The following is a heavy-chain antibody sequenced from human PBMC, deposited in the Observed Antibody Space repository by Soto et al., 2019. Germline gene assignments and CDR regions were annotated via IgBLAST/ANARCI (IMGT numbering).Heavy chain of an antibody. CDR3: AHRVLRTVFGLVTTTAIYFDF. J-gene: IGHJ4*02. CDR1: GFSLTTSGVG. V-gene: IGHV2-5*02. Sequence: QITLNESGPTVVRPTETLTLTCRFSGFSLTTSGVGVGWIRQSRRKAPEWLALIYWDDDKRYSASLKSRLTITKDTSKNQVVLTVSDLDPTDTATYYCAHRVLRTVFGLVTTTAIYFDFWGQGTPVAVSS. CDR2: IYWDDDK. D-gene: IGHD3-3*01.